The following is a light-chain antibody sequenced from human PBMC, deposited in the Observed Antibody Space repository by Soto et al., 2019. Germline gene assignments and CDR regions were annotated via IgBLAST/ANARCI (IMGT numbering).Light chain of an antibody. J-gene: IGKJ1*01. CDR1: QSISSW. V-gene: IGKV1-5*03. CDR3: QRYNTYST. Sequence: DIQMTQSPSSLSASVGDRVTITCRASQSISSWLAWYQQKPGKAPNLLIYNASSLQSGVPSRFSGSGSGTEYTITISSLQPDDSATYYCQRYNTYSTFGQGTKVDIK. CDR2: NAS.